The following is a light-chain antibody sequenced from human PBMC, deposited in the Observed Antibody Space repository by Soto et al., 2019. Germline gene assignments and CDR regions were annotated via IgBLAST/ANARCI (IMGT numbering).Light chain of an antibody. V-gene: IGKV1-39*01. CDR1: QSIHTY. Sequence: DIQLPQFQSSRPASVGESVTITCRASQSIHTYFIWYHKKPGKAPKLLLHAASSPQRLVPSRFSGSRSGTDFTLTSSSLQPEDLATYDCQQSYRTPRRFGQG. J-gene: IGKJ1*01. CDR2: AAS. CDR3: QQSYRTPRR.